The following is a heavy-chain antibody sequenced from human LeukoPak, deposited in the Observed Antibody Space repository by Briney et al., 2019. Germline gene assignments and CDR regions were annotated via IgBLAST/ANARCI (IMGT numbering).Heavy chain of an antibody. Sequence: ASVKVSCKASGYTFTNYDINWVRQASGQGLEWMGWMNPNSGNTGSAQKFQGRVTMTSNTSISTAYMELSSLRSEDTAAYYCARGLRREQQLLRAFDYWGQGTPVTVSS. V-gene: IGHV1-8*01. D-gene: IGHD6-13*01. CDR1: GYTFTNYD. J-gene: IGHJ4*02. CDR2: MNPNSGNT. CDR3: ARGLRREQQLLRAFDY.